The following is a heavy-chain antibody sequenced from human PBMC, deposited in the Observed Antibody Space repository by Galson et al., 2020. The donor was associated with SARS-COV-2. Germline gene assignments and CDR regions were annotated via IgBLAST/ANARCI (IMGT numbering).Heavy chain of an antibody. CDR2: MNPNSGNT. CDR1: GYTFTSYD. J-gene: IGHJ4*02. D-gene: IGHD6-19*01. V-gene: IGHV1-8*01. CDR3: AIIGWYFRRSDGVCY. Sequence: ALVKVSCKASGYTFTSYDINWVRQATGQGLEWMGWMNPNSGNTGYAQKFQGRVTMTRNTSISTAYMELISLRSEDTAVYYCAIIGWYFRRSDGVCYCGQGTLVTVSS.